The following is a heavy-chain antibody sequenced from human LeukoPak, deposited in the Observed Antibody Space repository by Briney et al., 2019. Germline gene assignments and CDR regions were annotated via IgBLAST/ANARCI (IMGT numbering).Heavy chain of an antibody. J-gene: IGHJ4*02. CDR1: GGSFSGYY. CDR3: ARVLTPRFFDY. Sequence: SETLSLTCAVYGGSFSGYYWSWIRQPPGKGLEWIGEINHTGTTNYHPSLKSRVTISVDTSKNQFSLKLSSVTAADTAVYYCARVLTPRFFDYWGQGTLVTVSS. V-gene: IGHV4-34*01. CDR2: INHTGTT. D-gene: IGHD2-15*01.